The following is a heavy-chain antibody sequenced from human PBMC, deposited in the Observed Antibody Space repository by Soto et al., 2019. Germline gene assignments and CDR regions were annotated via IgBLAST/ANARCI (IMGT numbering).Heavy chain of an antibody. V-gene: IGHV1-8*01. CDR1: GYTFTSYD. Sequence: ASVKVSCKASGYTFTSYDINWVRQATGQGLERMGWMNPNSGNTGYAQKFQGRVTMTRNTSISTAYMELSSLRSEDTAVYYCAKDALPPPQGPKAVTIFGVVIILNYFDYWGQGTLVTVSS. CDR3: AKDALPPPQGPKAVTIFGVVIILNYFDY. J-gene: IGHJ4*02. D-gene: IGHD3-3*01. CDR2: MNPNSGNT.